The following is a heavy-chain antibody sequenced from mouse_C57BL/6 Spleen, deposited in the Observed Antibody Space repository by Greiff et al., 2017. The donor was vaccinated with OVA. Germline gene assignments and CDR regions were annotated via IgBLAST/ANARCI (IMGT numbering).Heavy chain of an antibody. Sequence: QVQLQQSGPELVKPGASVKISCKASGYAFSSSWMNWVKQRPGKGLEWIGRIYTGDGDTNYNGKFKGKATLTADKASSTAYMQLSSLTSEDSAVYFCARGGYYRNPYFDYWGQGTTLTVSS. J-gene: IGHJ2*01. D-gene: IGHD2-5*01. CDR2: IYTGDGDT. V-gene: IGHV1-82*01. CDR3: ARGGYYRNPYFDY. CDR1: GYAFSSSW.